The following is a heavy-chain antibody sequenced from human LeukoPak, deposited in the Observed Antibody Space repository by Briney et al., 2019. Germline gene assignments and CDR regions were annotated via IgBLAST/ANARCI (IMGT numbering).Heavy chain of an antibody. D-gene: IGHD5-12*01. Sequence: EASVKVSCKASGYTFTDYYMHWVRQAPGQGLEWMGWINPNSGGTNYAQKFQGRVTMTRDTSISTAYMEVSRLTSDDTAVFYCAREGSGYPYWGQGTLVTVSS. CDR1: GYTFTDYY. CDR2: INPNSGGT. CDR3: AREGSGYPY. J-gene: IGHJ4*02. V-gene: IGHV1-2*02.